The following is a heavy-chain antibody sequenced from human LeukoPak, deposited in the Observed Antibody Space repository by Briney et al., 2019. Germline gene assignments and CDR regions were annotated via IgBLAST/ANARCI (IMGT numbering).Heavy chain of an antibody. CDR1: GFTFSSYW. V-gene: IGHV3-74*01. J-gene: IGHJ6*03. CDR2: INSDGSST. Sequence: GGSLRLSCAASGFTFSSYWMHWVRQAPGKGLVWVSRINSDGSSTSYADSVKGRFTISRDNAKNTLYLQMNSLRAEDTAEYYCARDPYSGNYGAYYYYYMDVWGKGTTVTVSS. D-gene: IGHD1-26*01. CDR3: ARDPYSGNYGAYYYYYMDV.